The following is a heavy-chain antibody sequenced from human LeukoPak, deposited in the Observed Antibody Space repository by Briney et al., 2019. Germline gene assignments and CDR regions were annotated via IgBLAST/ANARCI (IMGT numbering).Heavy chain of an antibody. J-gene: IGHJ4*02. CDR2: ISGDGDST. D-gene: IGHD3-22*01. CDR1: GLNFGESA. Sequence: PGGSLRLSCVASGLNFGESAMHWVRQAPGKGLEWVSLISGDGDSTYYADSMKGRFTISRDNSRNSLYLQINSLRTEDTALYYCAKGGHYDSRDAIDYWGQGTLVTVSS. CDR3: AKGGHYDSRDAIDY. V-gene: IGHV3-43*02.